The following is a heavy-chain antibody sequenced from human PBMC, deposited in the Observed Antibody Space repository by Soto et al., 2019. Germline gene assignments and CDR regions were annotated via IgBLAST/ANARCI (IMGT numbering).Heavy chain of an antibody. CDR2: IKQDGSEK. CDR1: GFTFSSYW. J-gene: IGHJ4*02. V-gene: IGHV3-7*03. Sequence: GGSLRLSCAASGFTFSSYWMSWVRQAPGKGLEWVANIKQDGSEKYYVDSVKGRFTISRDNAKNSLYLQMNSLRAEDTAVYYCARVHLREQQLVSSIESFDYWGQGTLVTVSS. D-gene: IGHD6-13*01. CDR3: ARVHLREQQLVSSIESFDY.